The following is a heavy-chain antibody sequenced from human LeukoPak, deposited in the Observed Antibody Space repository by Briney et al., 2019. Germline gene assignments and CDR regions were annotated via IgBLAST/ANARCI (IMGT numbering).Heavy chain of an antibody. J-gene: IGHJ4*02. CDR3: TRGLYNFDY. D-gene: IGHD4-11*01. CDR2: IYSGGST. V-gene: IGHV3-53*01. CDR1: GFTVSSNY. Sequence: GGSPRLSCAASGFTVSSNYMSWVRQAPGKGLEWVSVIYSGGSTYYADSVKGRFTISRDNSKNTLSLQMNSLRADDTAVYYCTRGLYNFDYWGQGTLVTVSS.